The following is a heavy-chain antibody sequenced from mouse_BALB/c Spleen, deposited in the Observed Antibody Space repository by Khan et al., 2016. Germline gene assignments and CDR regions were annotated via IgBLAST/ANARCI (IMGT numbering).Heavy chain of an antibody. D-gene: IGHD1-1*01. CDR1: GFSLTNYG. V-gene: IGHV2-4-1*01. CDR3: ARKGLASSGSMDY. J-gene: IGHJ4*01. CDR2: IWSGGST. Sequence: QVQLKESGPGLVQPSQSLSITCTVSGFSLTNYGVHWVRQSPGRGLEWLGVIWSGGSTDFNAAFISRLSIITDNSKSQVYFKMNTPEDDDTAIYYCARKGLASSGSMDYWGQGTSVTVSS.